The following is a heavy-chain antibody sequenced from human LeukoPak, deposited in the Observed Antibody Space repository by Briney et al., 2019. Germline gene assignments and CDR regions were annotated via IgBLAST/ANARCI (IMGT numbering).Heavy chain of an antibody. J-gene: IGHJ4*02. CDR3: AKGKRTGYCSGGSCYPRYYFDY. CDR2: INHSGST. V-gene: IGHV4-34*01. CDR1: GGSFSGYY. D-gene: IGHD2-15*01. Sequence: SETLSLTCAVYGGSFSGYYWSWIRRPPGKGLEWIGEINHSGSTNYNPSLKSRVTISVDTSKNQFSLKLSSVTAADTAVYYCAKGKRTGYCSGGSCYPRYYFDYWGQGTLVTVSS.